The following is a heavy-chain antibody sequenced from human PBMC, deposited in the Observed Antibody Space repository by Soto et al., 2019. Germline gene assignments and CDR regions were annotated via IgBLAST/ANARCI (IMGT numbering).Heavy chain of an antibody. CDR1: DFTLSGNS. D-gene: IGHD2-2*01. CDR2: ISSSSSYI. J-gene: IGHJ3*02. V-gene: IGHV3-21*01. CDR3: ARGRDGYCSSTSCYEAHDAFDI. Sequence: SGGSLRLSCAASDFTLSGNSMNWVRKAPGKGLEWVSSISSSSSYIYYADSVQGRFTISRDNAKNSLYLQMNRLRAEDTAVYYCARGRDGYCSSTSCYEAHDAFDIWGQGTMVTVSS.